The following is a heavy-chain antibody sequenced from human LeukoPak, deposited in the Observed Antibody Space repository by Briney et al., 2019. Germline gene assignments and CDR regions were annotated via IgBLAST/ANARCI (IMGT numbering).Heavy chain of an antibody. CDR3: ARVRHVLLWFGESRGNWFDP. V-gene: IGHV1-8*01. CDR1: GYTFTSYD. D-gene: IGHD3-10*01. CDR2: MNPNSGNT. J-gene: IGHJ5*02. Sequence: ASVKVSCKASGYTFTSYDINWVRQATGQGLEWMGWMNPNSGNTGYAQKFQGRVTMTRNTSISTAYMELSSLRSEDTAVYYCARVRHVLLWFGESRGNWFDPWGQGTLVTVSS.